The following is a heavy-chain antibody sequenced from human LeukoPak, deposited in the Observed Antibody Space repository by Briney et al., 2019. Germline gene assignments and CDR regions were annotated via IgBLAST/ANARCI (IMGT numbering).Heavy chain of an antibody. J-gene: IGHJ4*02. Sequence: SETLSLTCTVSGASVSSHYWSWIRQPPGKGLEWIGYVSYSGGTNYNPSLKRRVTISLDTSKYQFSLRLNSVTAADTAVYYCARLSTYYDFWSPLDYWGQGTLVTVSS. D-gene: IGHD3-3*01. CDR1: GASVSSHY. CDR2: VSYSGGT. V-gene: IGHV4-59*02. CDR3: ARLSTYYDFWSPLDY.